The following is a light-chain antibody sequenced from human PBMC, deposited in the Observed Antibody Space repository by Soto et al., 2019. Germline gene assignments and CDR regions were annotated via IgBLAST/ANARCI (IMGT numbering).Light chain of an antibody. V-gene: IGKV3-11*01. CDR3: QQRSNSWT. Sequence: EIVLTQSPATLSLSPWERATLSCRASQSVSSYLAWYQQKPGQAPRLLIYDASNRATGIPARFSGSGSGTDFTLTISSLEPEDFAVYYCQQRSNSWTFGQGTKVDI. CDR2: DAS. CDR1: QSVSSY. J-gene: IGKJ1*01.